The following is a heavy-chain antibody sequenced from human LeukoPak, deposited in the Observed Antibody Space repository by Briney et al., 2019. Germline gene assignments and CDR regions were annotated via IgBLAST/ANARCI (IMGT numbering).Heavy chain of an antibody. Sequence: GGSLRLSCAASGFIFSSYSMKWVRQAPGKGLEWVSAISGSGGSTYYADSVKGRFTISRDNSKNTLYLQMNSLRAEDTAVYYCAKPLFKGYSGSYFDYWGQGTLVTVSS. CDR3: AKPLFKGYSGSYFDY. J-gene: IGHJ4*02. V-gene: IGHV3-23*01. D-gene: IGHD3-10*01. CDR2: ISGSGGST. CDR1: GFIFSSYS.